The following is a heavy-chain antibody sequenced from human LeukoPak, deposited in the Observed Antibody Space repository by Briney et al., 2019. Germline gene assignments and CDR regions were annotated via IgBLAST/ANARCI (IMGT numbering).Heavy chain of an antibody. D-gene: IGHD3-22*01. J-gene: IGHJ4*02. CDR1: GFSFSNYA. CDR3: AKDTDSSGYSPFDN. Sequence: PGGSLRLSCAASGFSFSNYAMRWVRQAPGKGLDWVSGISGSGYTTDYADSVKGRLTISRDNSKNTLYLQMNSLRVEDTAVYYCAKDTDSSGYSPFDNWGQGTLVAVSS. V-gene: IGHV3-23*01. CDR2: ISGSGYTT.